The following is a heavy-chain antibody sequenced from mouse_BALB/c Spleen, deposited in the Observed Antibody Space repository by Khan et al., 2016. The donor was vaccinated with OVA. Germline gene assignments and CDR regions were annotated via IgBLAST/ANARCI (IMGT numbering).Heavy chain of an antibody. V-gene: IGHV1-80*01. CDR3: ARSGYGGFAY. CDR1: GSAFSDFW. J-gene: IGHJ3*01. CDR2: IYPGAGEI. Sequence: QVQLKQSGAELVRPGSSVKISCKTSGSAFSDFWMNWVKQRPGQGLEWLGQIYPGAGEIYYYGRFQGNATLTADKSSSTASMQLSSLTSEDSAVYFCARSGYGGFAYWGQGTLVTVS. D-gene: IGHD1-1*02.